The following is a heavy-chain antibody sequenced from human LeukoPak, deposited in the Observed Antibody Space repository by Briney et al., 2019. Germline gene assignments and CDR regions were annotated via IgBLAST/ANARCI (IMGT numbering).Heavy chain of an antibody. CDR2: ISGGGST. D-gene: IGHD2-2*02. CDR3: AGYCSSTSCYTHYYFDY. J-gene: IGHJ4*02. Sequence: GGSLRLSCAASGFSFNNYAMNWVRQAPGKGLEWVSAISGGGSTYYADSVKGRFTISRDNSKNTLYLQMNSLRAEDTAVYYCAGYCSSTSCYTHYYFDYWGQGTLVTVSS. CDR1: GFSFNNYA. V-gene: IGHV3-23*01.